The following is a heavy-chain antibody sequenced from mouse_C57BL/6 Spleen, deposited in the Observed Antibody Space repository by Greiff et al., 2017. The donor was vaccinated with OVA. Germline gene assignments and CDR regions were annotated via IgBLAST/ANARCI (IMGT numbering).Heavy chain of an antibody. CDR3: ARKGYYGIGYAMDY. J-gene: IGHJ4*01. Sequence: EVKLMQSGPELVKPGASVKISCKASGYTFTDYYMNWVKQSHGKSLEWIGDINPNNGGTSYNQKFKGKATLTVDKSSSTAYMELRSLTSEDSAVYYCARKGYYGIGYAMDYWGQGTSVTVSS. CDR1: GYTFTDYY. CDR2: INPNNGGT. V-gene: IGHV1-26*01. D-gene: IGHD1-1*01.